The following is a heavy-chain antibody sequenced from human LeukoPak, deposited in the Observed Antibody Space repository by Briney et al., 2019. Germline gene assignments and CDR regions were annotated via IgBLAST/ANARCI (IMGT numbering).Heavy chain of an antibody. CDR2: IYSSGST. D-gene: IGHD3-16*01. CDR1: GLTVSSNY. Sequence: GGSLRLSCAASGLTVSSNYMGWVRQAPGKGLEWVSVIYSSGSTYYADSVKGRFTISRDNFKNTLYLQMNSLRVEDTAVYYCARWGSLNVDYWGQGTLVTVSS. V-gene: IGHV3-66*01. J-gene: IGHJ4*02. CDR3: ARWGSLNVDY.